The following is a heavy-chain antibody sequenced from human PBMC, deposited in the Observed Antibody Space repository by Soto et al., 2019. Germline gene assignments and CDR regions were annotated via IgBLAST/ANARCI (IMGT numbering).Heavy chain of an antibody. CDR1: GFTFSDYY. J-gene: IGHJ5*02. CDR2: ISSSGSTI. V-gene: IGHV3-11*01. Sequence: TGGSLRLSCAASGFTFSDYYMSWIRQAPGKGLEWVSYISSSGSTIYYADSVKGRFTISRDNAKNSLYLQMNSLRAEDTAVYYCARDVGATSYWFDPWGQGTLVTVSS. CDR3: ARDVGATSYWFDP. D-gene: IGHD1-26*01.